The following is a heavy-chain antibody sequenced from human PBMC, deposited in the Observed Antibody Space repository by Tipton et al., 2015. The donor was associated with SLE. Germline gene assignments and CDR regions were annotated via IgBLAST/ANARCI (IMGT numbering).Heavy chain of an antibody. CDR3: ARAPMYGSSDALDI. J-gene: IGHJ3*02. V-gene: IGHV3-7*01. Sequence: LSLPCAVSGYSIRGTYYWGWIRQPAGKGLEWVATINQDESVKYYVDSVKGRFTVSRDNAKNSLYVQMNSLRAEDTAVYYCARAPMYGSSDALDIWGQGTMVTVSS. D-gene: IGHD3-10*01. CDR2: INQDESVK. CDR1: GYSIRGTYY.